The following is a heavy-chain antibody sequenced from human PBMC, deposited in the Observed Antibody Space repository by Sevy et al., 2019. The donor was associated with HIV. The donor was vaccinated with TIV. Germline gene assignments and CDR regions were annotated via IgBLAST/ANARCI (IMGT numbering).Heavy chain of an antibody. J-gene: IGHJ5*02. CDR1: GFNFSNYA. V-gene: IGHV3-33*01. Sequence: GGSLRLSCAASGFNFSNYAMHWVRQAPGKGLEWVALIWYDGSNKNYADSNSMKGRFTISRDNPKNTLYLQMNNLRAEDTAVYYCARESREFRFDPWGQGTLVTVSS. CDR3: ARESREFRFDP. CDR2: IWYDGSNK.